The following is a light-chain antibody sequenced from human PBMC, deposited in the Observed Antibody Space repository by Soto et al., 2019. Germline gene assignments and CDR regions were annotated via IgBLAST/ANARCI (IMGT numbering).Light chain of an antibody. CDR2: EVS. V-gene: IGLV2-14*01. CDR1: SSDVGGYNY. J-gene: IGLJ3*02. CDR3: QSYDSSLSGWV. Sequence: QSVLTQPASVSGSPGQSITISCTGTSSDVGGYNYVSWYQQHPGKAPKLMIYEVSNRPSGVSNRFSGSKSGNTASLTISGLQAEDEADYYCQSYDSSLSGWVFGGGTQLTVL.